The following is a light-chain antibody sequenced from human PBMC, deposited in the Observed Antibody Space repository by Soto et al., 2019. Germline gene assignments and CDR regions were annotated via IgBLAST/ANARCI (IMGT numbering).Light chain of an antibody. J-gene: IGKJ1*01. Sequence: EIVLTQSPSTLSASPGDRATLSCRASQSVNSNLAWYHLKPGQAPRLLIYGASIRAAGIPARFTGSESGTEFTLSISSLQSEDFAVYYCQQYDDWPWTFGHGTKVEIK. CDR3: QQYDDWPWT. CDR2: GAS. V-gene: IGKV3-15*01. CDR1: QSVNSN.